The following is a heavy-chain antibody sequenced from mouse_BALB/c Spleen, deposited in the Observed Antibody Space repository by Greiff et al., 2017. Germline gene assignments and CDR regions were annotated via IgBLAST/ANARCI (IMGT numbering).Heavy chain of an antibody. D-gene: IGHD4-1*01. CDR2: IDPANGNT. CDR3: ARANWDAWFAY. J-gene: IGHJ3*01. CDR1: GFNIKDTY. V-gene: IGHV14-3*02. Sequence: EVQRVESGAELVKPGASVKLSCTASGFNIKDTYMHWVKQRPEQGLEWIGRIDPANGNTKYDPKFQGKATITADTSSNTAYLQLSSLTSEDTAVYYCARANWDAWFAYWGQGTLVTVSA.